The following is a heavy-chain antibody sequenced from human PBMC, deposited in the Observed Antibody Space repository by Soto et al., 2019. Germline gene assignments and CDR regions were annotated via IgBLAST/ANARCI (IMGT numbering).Heavy chain of an antibody. V-gene: IGHV3-53*01. J-gene: IGHJ4*02. CDR2: IYSGGST. D-gene: IGHD3-10*01. CDR1: GFTVSSNY. CDR3: ARVHYDYLDY. Sequence: LRLSCAASGFTVSSNYMSWVRQAPGKGLEWVSVIYSGGSTYYADSVKGRFTISRDNSKNTLYLQMNSLRAEDTAVYYCARVHYDYLDYWGQGTLVTVSS.